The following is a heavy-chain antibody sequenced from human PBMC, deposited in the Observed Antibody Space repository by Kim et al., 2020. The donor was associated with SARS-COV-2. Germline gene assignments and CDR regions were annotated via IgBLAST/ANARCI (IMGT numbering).Heavy chain of an antibody. Sequence: GGSLRLSCKASGFSFSSYKMHWVRQAPGKGLEWVSYISSTGYNMYYADSVKGRFTISRDNGKNSMYLQMNSLRADDTAVYYCARSPRYTSDWCWDYWGQGTLVTVSS. V-gene: IGHV3-48*03. CDR2: ISSTGYNM. CDR1: GFSFSSYK. J-gene: IGHJ4*02. D-gene: IGHD6-19*01. CDR3: ARSPRYTSDWCWDY.